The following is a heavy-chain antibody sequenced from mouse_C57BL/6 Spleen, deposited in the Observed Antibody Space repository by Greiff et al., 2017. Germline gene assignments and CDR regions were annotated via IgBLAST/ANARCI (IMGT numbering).Heavy chain of an antibody. D-gene: IGHD1-1*01. CDR2: ISSGSSTI. CDR3: ARGDYYGSSSWFAY. Sequence: LVESGGGLVKPGGSLKLSCAASGFTFSDYGMHWVRQAPEKGLEWVAYISSGSSTIYYADTVKGRFTISRDNAKNTLFLQMTSLRSEDTAMYYCARGDYYGSSSWFAYWGQGTLVTVSA. CDR1: GFTFSDYG. V-gene: IGHV5-17*01. J-gene: IGHJ3*01.